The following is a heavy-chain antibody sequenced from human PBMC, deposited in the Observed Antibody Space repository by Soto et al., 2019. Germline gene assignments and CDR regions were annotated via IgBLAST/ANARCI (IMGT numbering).Heavy chain of an antibody. CDR1: GFTVSNSF. Sequence: GGSLRLSCAASGFTVSNSFMIWVRQVPGRGLELVSVIYSGGGTVYAESVQGRFTISRDNYKNTLFLQMNSLRVEDTAVYYCDDTLTTEIYTIWAQGT. V-gene: IGHV3-66*01. CDR2: IYSGGGT. D-gene: IGHD4-17*01. CDR3: DDTLTTEIYTI. J-gene: IGHJ3*02.